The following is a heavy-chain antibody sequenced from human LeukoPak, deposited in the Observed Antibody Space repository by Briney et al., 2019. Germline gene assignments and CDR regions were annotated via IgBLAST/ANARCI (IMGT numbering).Heavy chain of an antibody. V-gene: IGHV1-58*01. CDR3: AAGGYSGYDFWYFDL. CDR1: GFTFTSSA. D-gene: IGHD5-12*01. Sequence: SVKVSCKASGFTFTSSAVQWVRQARGQRLEWIGWIVVGSGNTNYAQKFQERVTITRDMSTGTAYMELSSLRSEDTAVYYCAAGGYSGYDFWYFDLWGRGTLVTVSS. CDR2: IVVGSGNT. J-gene: IGHJ2*01.